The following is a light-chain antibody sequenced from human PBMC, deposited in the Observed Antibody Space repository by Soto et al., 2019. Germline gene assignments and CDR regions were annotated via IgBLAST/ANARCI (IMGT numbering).Light chain of an antibody. J-gene: IGLJ2*01. Sequence: QSALTQPPSASGSPGQSVTISCTGTSSDVAGSDYVSWYQQHPGKAPKLIIYEVTKRPAGVPDRFSGSKSGNTASLTVSGLQADDESYYYCSSFARGDNPHVLFGGGTKVTVL. CDR3: SSFARGDNPHVL. V-gene: IGLV2-8*01. CDR1: SSDVAGSDY. CDR2: EVT.